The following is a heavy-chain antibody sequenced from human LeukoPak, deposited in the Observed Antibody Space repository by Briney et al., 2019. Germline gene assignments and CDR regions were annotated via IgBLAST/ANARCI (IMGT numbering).Heavy chain of an antibody. D-gene: IGHD3-16*02. CDR1: GYTFTSYY. CDR2: INPSGGST. J-gene: IGHJ4*02. CDR3: ASSPGDDYVWGSYRFDY. V-gene: IGHV1-46*01. Sequence: ASVKVSCKASGYTFTSYYMHWVRQAPGQGLEWMGIINPSGGSTSYAQKFQGRVTMTRDTSTSTVYMELSRLRSDDTAVYYCASSPGDDYVWGSYRFDYWGQGTLVTVSS.